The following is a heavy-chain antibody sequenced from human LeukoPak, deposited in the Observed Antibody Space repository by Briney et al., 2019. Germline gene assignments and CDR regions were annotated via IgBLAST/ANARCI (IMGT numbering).Heavy chain of an antibody. D-gene: IGHD3-10*01. CDR3: AAVELWFGDVLSGLDAFDI. J-gene: IGHJ3*02. Sequence: ASVTVSCKASGITFISSVMQWVRQARGQRLEWMGWIVVGSNNTNYAQKFQERVTVTRDLSTSTAYMELSSLKSEDTAVYYCAAVELWFGDVLSGLDAFDIWGQGTMVTVSS. CDR2: IVVGSNNT. V-gene: IGHV1-58*02. CDR1: GITFISSV.